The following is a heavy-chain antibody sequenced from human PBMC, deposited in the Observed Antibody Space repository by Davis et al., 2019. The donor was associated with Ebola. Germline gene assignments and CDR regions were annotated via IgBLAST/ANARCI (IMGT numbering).Heavy chain of an antibody. CDR3: VRGWLRSKFDF. J-gene: IGHJ4*02. D-gene: IGHD5-12*01. Sequence: HSQTLSLTCAISGNSVSSNSAACNWIRQSPSRGLEWLGRTYYSSKWYNDYAECVKGRIIINPDTSKNQFSLQLNSVTPEDTAVYYCVRGWLRSKFDFWGQGTLVIVSS. CDR2: TYYSSKWYN. CDR1: GNSVSSNSAA. V-gene: IGHV6-1*01.